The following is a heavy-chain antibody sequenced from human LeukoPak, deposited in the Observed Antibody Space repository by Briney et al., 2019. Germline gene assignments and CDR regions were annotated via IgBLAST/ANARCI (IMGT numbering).Heavy chain of an antibody. CDR2: ISHDGINT. Sequence: GGSLRLSCAASGFTFSNYAMHWVRQDSGRGLDWVAVISHDGINTYYADSVKGRFTISRDNSKNTLYLQMNSLRAEDTAVYYCARDWSYYDSSGYLDYWGQGTLVTVSS. V-gene: IGHV3-30*03. D-gene: IGHD3-22*01. CDR1: GFTFSNYA. J-gene: IGHJ4*02. CDR3: ARDWSYYDSSGYLDY.